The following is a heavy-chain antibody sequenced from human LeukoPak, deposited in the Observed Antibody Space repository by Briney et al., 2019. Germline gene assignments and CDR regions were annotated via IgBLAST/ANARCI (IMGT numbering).Heavy chain of an antibody. J-gene: IGHJ4*02. CDR1: GGSISSYY. Sequence: ETLSLTCTVSGGSISSYYWSWIRQPPGKGLEWIGYIYYSGSTNYNPSLKSRVTISVDTSKNQFSLKLSSVTAADTAVYYCAKDEGYSSGWYSYWGQGTLVTVSS. CDR3: AKDEGYSSGWYSY. CDR2: IYYSGST. D-gene: IGHD6-19*01. V-gene: IGHV4-59*01.